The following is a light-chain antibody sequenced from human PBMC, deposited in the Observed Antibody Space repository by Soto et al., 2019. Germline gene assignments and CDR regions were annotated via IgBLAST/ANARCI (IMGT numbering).Light chain of an antibody. Sequence: QSVLTQPASVSGSPGQSITISCTGTSSDVGGYNYVSWCQQYPGKAPKLMIYDVSNRPSGVSNRFSGSKSGNTASLTISGLQAEDEADYYCSSYTSSSAVVFGGGTKLTVL. V-gene: IGLV2-14*01. CDR2: DVS. CDR1: SSDVGGYNY. CDR3: SSYTSSSAVV. J-gene: IGLJ3*02.